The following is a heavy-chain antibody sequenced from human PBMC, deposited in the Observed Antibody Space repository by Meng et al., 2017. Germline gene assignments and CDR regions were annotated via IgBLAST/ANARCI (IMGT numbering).Heavy chain of an antibody. J-gene: IGHJ4*02. Sequence: VQLVQAGAGVKKPGASVKVSCNASGSAFTSYDNKWVRQDTGQGLEWMGWMNPNSGNTGSTQKFQGRVTMTRNTSIYPAYMELSSLRSEATAVYYWASGQGQWPNWGQGTLVTVSS. CDR2: MNPNSGNT. CDR1: GSAFTSYD. V-gene: IGHV1-8*01. D-gene: IGHD6-19*01. CDR3: ASGQGQWPN.